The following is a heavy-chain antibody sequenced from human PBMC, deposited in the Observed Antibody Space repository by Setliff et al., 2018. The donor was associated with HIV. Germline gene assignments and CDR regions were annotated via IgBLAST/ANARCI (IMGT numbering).Heavy chain of an antibody. CDR2: ITSGGST. D-gene: IGHD3-22*01. V-gene: IGHV3-23*01. CDR3: AKNRNLVVVISTFDC. J-gene: IGHJ4*02. CDR1: GFTFSSYA. Sequence: PGGSLSLSCAASGFTFSSYAMCWVLQTPEKGLGWFSIITSGGSTSYAYPAKGRFIISRDNSQNTLYPQMNSLRAEDTAAYYCAKNRNLVVVISTFDCWGQGTLVTVSS.